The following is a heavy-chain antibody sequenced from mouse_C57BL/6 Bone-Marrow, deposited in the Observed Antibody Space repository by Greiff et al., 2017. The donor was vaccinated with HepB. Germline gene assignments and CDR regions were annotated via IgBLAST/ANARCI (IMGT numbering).Heavy chain of an antibody. D-gene: IGHD2-2*01. CDR3: ARGVTYYFRDV. V-gene: IGHV1-82*01. Sequence: LQESGPELVKPGASVKISCKASGYAFSSSWMNWVKQRPGKGLEWIGRIYPGDGDTNYNGKFKGKATLTADKSSSTAYMQLSSLTSEDSAVYFCARGVTYYFRDVWGTGTTVTVSS. CDR2: IYPGDGDT. J-gene: IGHJ1*03. CDR1: GYAFSSSW.